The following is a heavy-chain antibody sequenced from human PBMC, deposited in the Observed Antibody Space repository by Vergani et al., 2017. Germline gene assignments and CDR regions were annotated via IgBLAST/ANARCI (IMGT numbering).Heavy chain of an antibody. CDR3: ASGVIVYSSSWYDWFDP. CDR1: GASINNDFYY. CDR2: IYVSGIP. J-gene: IGHJ5*02. V-gene: IGHV4-61*02. Sequence: QVQLQESGPGLVKPSQTLSLTCTVSGASINNDFYYWHWIRQPAGKGLEWIGRIYVSGIPDYNSSLQSRVSMSVDTSKNQFSLMLSAVTAADTAVYYCASGVIVYSSSWYDWFDPWGQGTLVTVSS. D-gene: IGHD6-13*01.